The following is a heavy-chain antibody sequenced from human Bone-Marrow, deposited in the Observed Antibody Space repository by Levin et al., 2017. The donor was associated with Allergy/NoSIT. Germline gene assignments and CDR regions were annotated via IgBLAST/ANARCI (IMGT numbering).Heavy chain of an antibody. V-gene: IGHV2-5*01. Sequence: SGPTLVKPTQTLTVTCAFSGFSLTTRGVGVTWIRQPPRNSLEWLSLLSGHDDQRYSPSLHGRLKAAKDTSKHEVVLTLSNVNPGDTGTYFCAHISSKGFWDDFSHGGFFDFWGQGSPVTVSS. CDR1: GFSLTTRGVG. CDR2: LSGHDDQ. J-gene: IGHJ4*02. D-gene: IGHD3/OR15-3a*01. CDR3: AHISSKGFWDDFSHGGFFDF.